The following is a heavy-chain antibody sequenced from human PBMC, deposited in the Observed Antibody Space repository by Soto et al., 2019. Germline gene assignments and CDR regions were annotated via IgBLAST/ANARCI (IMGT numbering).Heavy chain of an antibody. V-gene: IGHV4-59*01. Sequence: PSETLSLTCTVSGGSISSYYWSWIRQPPGKGLEWIGYIYYSGSTNYNPSLKSRVTISVDTSKNQFSLKLSSVTAADTAVYYCARGIAAAALDPWGQGTLATVSS. D-gene: IGHD6-13*01. CDR2: IYYSGST. CDR3: ARGIAAAALDP. J-gene: IGHJ5*02. CDR1: GGSISSYY.